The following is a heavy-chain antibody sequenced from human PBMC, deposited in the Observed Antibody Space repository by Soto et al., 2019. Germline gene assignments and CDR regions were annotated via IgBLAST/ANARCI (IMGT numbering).Heavy chain of an antibody. CDR3: ARDRGYSGYDRFDC. CDR2: ISAYNGNT. CDR1: GYTFTSYG. Sequence: QVQLVQSGAEVKKPGASVKVSCKASGYTFTSYGISWVRQAPGQGLEWMGWISAYNGNTNYGHKLQGRFTRTADTSMSTADMELRILRSDDTAVYYCARDRGYSGYDRFDCRCQGTLVTVSS. V-gene: IGHV1-18*01. J-gene: IGHJ4*02. D-gene: IGHD5-12*01.